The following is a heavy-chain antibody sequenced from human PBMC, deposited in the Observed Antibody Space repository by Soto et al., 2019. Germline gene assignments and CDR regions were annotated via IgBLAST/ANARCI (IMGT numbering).Heavy chain of an antibody. CDR3: ARRFIESWNQVIASDF. Sequence: QLQLQESGPGLVKPAETLSLKCAVSGGSVSSGNYFWGWIRQPPGKGLEWIGNIYYNGDTYYSPSPKTRSTMPVATAQHQFPLRLTSVPAAETAVSYCARRFIESWNQVIASDFWGKG. V-gene: IGHV4-39*01. D-gene: IGHD1-1*01. CDR1: GGSVSSGNYF. J-gene: IGHJ3*01. CDR2: IYYNGDT.